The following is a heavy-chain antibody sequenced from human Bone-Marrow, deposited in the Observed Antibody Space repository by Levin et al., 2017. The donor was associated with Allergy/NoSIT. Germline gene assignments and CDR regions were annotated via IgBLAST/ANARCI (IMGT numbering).Heavy chain of an antibody. Sequence: PGGSLRLSCAASGFTFSSYAMHWVRQAPGKGLEWVAVISYDGSNKYYADSVKGRFTISRDNSKNTLYLQMNSLRAEDTAVYYCANTPSSSSWETYSDCCGRGPLVAVSA. D-gene: IGHD6-13*01. CDR1: GFTFSSYA. CDR2: ISYDGSNK. V-gene: IGHV3-30*18. CDR3: ANTPSSSSWETYSDC. J-gene: IGHJ4*02.